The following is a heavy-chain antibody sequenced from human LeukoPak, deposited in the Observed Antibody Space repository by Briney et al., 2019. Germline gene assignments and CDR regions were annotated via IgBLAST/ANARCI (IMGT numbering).Heavy chain of an antibody. CDR3: ARLGSSGAYYDILTGYVNWFDP. D-gene: IGHD3-9*01. V-gene: IGHV1-46*01. Sequence: GASVKVSCKASGYTFTSYYMHWVRQAPGQGLEWMGIINPSGGSTSYAQKFQGRVTMTRDTSTSTVYMELSSLRSEDTAVYYCARLGSSGAYYDILTGYVNWFDPWGQGTLVTVSS. CDR1: GYTFTSYY. J-gene: IGHJ5*02. CDR2: INPSGGST.